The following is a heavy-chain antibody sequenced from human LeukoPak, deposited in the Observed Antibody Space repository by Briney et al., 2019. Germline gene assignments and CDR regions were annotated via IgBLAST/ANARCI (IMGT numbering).Heavy chain of an antibody. Sequence: PSETLSLTCAVYGGSFSGYYWSWIRQPPGKGLEWIGEINHSGSTSYNPSLKSRVTISVDTSKNQFSLKLSSVTAADTAVYYCARHRGSSSEFDPWGLGTLVTISS. CDR2: INHSGST. D-gene: IGHD6-6*01. J-gene: IGHJ5*02. CDR3: ARHRGSSSEFDP. CDR1: GGSFSGYY. V-gene: IGHV4-34*01.